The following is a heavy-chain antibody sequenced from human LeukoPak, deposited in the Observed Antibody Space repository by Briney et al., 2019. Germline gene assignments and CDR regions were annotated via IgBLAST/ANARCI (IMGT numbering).Heavy chain of an antibody. Sequence: SETLSLTCTVSGGSISGYYWSWIRQPPGKGLEWIGYIYYSGSGCTNYNPSLKSRVTISVDTSKNQFSLKLSSVTAADTAVYYCARRGGHGGSFDYWGQGTLVTVSS. CDR1: GGSISGYY. CDR2: IYYSGSGCT. V-gene: IGHV4-59*08. CDR3: ARRGGHGGSFDY. J-gene: IGHJ4*02. D-gene: IGHD4-23*01.